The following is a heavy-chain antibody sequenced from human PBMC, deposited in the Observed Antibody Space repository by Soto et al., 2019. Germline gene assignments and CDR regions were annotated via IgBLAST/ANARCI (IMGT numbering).Heavy chain of an antibody. CDR1: GDSITSYN. D-gene: IGHD3-16*01. V-gene: IGHV4-4*08. J-gene: IGHJ6*02. CDR3: ARHNGPLYVGYYYDMDV. CDR2: VYSSGST. Sequence: PSETLSLTCTVSGDSITSYNWNWLRQPPGKALEWIGYVYSSGSTNYNPSLKSRVTISVDTSKNQFSLKLSSVTAADTAVYYCARHNGPLYVGYYYDMDVWGQGTTVTVSS.